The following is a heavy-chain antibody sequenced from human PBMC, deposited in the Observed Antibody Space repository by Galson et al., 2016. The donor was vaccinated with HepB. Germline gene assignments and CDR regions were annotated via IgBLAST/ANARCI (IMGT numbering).Heavy chain of an antibody. Sequence: SLRLSCAASGLTISDYGMNWVRQAPGKGLEWVAFMWHDGSKTYYPDSLRGRFTISRDTSKNTLYLQIDSLRVEDTAVYYCAKGTTDLGDDWGQGTLVTVSS. CDR2: MWHDGSKT. D-gene: IGHD4-11*01. CDR1: GLTISDYG. J-gene: IGHJ4*02. CDR3: AKGTTDLGDD. V-gene: IGHV3-33*06.